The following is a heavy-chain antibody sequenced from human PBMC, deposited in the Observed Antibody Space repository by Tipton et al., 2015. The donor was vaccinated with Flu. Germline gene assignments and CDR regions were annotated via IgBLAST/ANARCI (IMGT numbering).Heavy chain of an antibody. D-gene: IGHD3-10*01. Sequence: TLSLTCTVSGYSISSGYYWGWIRQPPGKGLEWIGSIYHSGSTYYNPSLKSRATISVDTSKNQFSLKLSSVTAADTAVYYCALLLWFGELSYYYGMDVWGQGTTVTVSS. CDR1: GYSISSGYY. J-gene: IGHJ6*02. V-gene: IGHV4-38-2*02. CDR3: ALLLWFGELSYYYGMDV. CDR2: IYHSGST.